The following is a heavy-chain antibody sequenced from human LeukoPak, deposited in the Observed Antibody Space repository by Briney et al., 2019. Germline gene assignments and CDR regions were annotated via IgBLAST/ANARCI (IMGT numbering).Heavy chain of an antibody. CDR1: GYSISSGYY. J-gene: IGHJ5*02. Sequence: SETLSLTCAVPGYSISSGYYWGWIRQPPGKGLEWIGSIYHSGSTYYNPSLKSRVTISVDTSKNQFSLKLSSVTAADTAVYYCARQLRGLQTWFDPWGQGTLVTVSS. D-gene: IGHD4-17*01. CDR2: IYHSGST. V-gene: IGHV4-38-2*01. CDR3: ARQLRGLQTWFDP.